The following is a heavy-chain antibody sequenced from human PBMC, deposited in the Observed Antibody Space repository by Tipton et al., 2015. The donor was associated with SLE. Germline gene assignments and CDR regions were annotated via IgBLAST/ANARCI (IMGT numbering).Heavy chain of an antibody. Sequence: TLSLTCTVSGGSISSYSWSWIRQPPGKGLEWIGPLYPSGSTYYNPSLKSRVTISVHRSKNQLSLRLNSVTAADTAVYYCARSPRGGYYYYGMDVWGQGTTVTVSS. CDR1: GGSISSYS. D-gene: IGHD6-13*01. CDR3: ARSPRGGYYYYGMDV. J-gene: IGHJ6*02. CDR2: LYPSGST. V-gene: IGHV4-30-2*01.